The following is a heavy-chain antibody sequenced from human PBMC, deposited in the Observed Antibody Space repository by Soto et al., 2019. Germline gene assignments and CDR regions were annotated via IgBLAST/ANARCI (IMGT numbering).Heavy chain of an antibody. CDR1: GLTFSNYW. V-gene: IGHV3-7*03. CDR3: VTDCLIHDA. J-gene: IGHJ5*02. D-gene: IGHD2-21*01. Sequence: PGGSLSLSCVASGLTFSNYWMTWVRQTPGKGLEWVANIDQDESRKNYVDSVKGRFIISRDNSRNSVYLQINSLTADDKGIYYCVTDCLIHDAWCQGTRVSVAA. CDR2: IDQDESRK.